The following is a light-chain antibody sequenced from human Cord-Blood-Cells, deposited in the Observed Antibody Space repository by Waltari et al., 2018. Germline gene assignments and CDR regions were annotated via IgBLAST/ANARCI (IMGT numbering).Light chain of an antibody. CDR2: EVS. CDR3: SSYTSSITLV. J-gene: IGLJ2*01. CDR1: RSDVGSYNR. Sequence: QSALTQPPSVSGSPGQSVTISCTGTRSDVGSYNRVSWYQQPPGTAPKLMLCEVSNRPSGVPDRFSGSKSGNTASLTISGLQAEDEADYYCSSYTSSITLVFGGGTKLTVL. V-gene: IGLV2-18*02.